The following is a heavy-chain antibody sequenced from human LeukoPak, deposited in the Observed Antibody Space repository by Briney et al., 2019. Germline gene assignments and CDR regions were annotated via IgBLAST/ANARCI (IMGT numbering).Heavy chain of an antibody. CDR1: GGSFSGYY. D-gene: IGHD3-22*01. V-gene: IGHV4-34*01. CDR2: IYYSGST. Sequence: SETLSLTCAVYGGSFSGYYWSWIRQPPGKGLEWIGSIYYSGSTYYNPSLKSRVTISVDTSKNQFSLKLSSVTVADTAVYYCARDYYYDSSGYNPPFDYWGQGTLVTVSS. CDR3: ARDYYYDSSGYNPPFDY. J-gene: IGHJ4*02.